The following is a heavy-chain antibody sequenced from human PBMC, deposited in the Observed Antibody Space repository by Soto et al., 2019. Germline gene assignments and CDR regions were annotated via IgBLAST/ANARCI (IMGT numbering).Heavy chain of an antibody. CDR3: ARGLRNIVVVVAATLSPSDY. CDR1: GFTFSLYT. V-gene: IGHV3-21*01. J-gene: IGHJ4*02. D-gene: IGHD2-15*01. Sequence: EVQLVESGVGLVRPGGSLRLSCTASGFTFSLYTMSWVRQAPGKGLEWVSSISTNSGYIYYADSVKGRFTISRDNAKNSLFLQMDSLRGEDTAVYYCARGLRNIVVVVAATLSPSDYWGQGALVTVSS. CDR2: ISTNSGYI.